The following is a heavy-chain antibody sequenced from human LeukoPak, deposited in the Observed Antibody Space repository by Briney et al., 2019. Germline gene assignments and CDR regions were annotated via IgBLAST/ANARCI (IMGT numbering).Heavy chain of an antibody. CDR2: ISGSSRTI. V-gene: IGHV3-48*04. CDR1: GFTFSNFA. Sequence: GGSLRLSCAASGFTFSNFAMTWVRQAPGKGPEWVSYISGSSRTIYYADSVKGRFTISRDNAKNSLYLQMNSLRAEDTAVYYCATQLHAGYSSGWYFDYWGQGTLVTVSS. J-gene: IGHJ4*02. CDR3: ATQLHAGYSSGWYFDY. D-gene: IGHD6-19*01.